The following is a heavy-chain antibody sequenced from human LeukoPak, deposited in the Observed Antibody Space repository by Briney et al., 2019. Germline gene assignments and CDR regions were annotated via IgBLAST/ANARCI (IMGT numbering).Heavy chain of an antibody. Sequence: SETLSLTCTVSGDPIGSGGYYWSWIRQHPGKGLEWIGYIYDSGSTSYNPSLESRVTISVDTSKSQFSLKLSSVTAADTAVYYCARRGYNDYDNLYFDLWGRGTLVTVSS. J-gene: IGHJ2*01. D-gene: IGHD4-17*01. CDR1: GDPIGSGGYY. V-gene: IGHV4-31*03. CDR2: IYDSGST. CDR3: ARRGYNDYDNLYFDL.